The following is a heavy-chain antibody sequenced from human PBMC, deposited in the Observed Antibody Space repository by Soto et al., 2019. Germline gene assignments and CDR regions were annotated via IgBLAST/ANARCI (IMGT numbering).Heavy chain of an antibody. V-gene: IGHV1-69*13. J-gene: IGHJ6*01. CDR3: ASDGDYAILSNITDTYYYYGMDV. CDR1: GGTFSSYA. Sequence: ASVKVSCKASGGTFSSYAISWVRQAPGQGPEWMGGIIPIFGTANYAQKFQGRVTITADESTSTAYMELRSLRSEDPAVYYCASDGDYAILSNITDTYYYYGMDVWGQGTTVTVSS. D-gene: IGHD4-17*01. CDR2: IIPIFGTA.